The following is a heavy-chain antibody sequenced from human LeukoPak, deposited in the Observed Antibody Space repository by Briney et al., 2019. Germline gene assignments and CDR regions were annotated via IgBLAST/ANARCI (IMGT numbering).Heavy chain of an antibody. Sequence: SVKVSCKASGGTFSRYAISWVRQAPGQGLEWMGGIIPIFGTANYAQKFQGRVTITADESTSTAYMELSSLRSEDTAVYYCARGMSGSYQASRGYFDYWGQGTLVTVSS. J-gene: IGHJ4*02. D-gene: IGHD3-10*01. CDR2: IIPIFGTA. CDR1: GGTFSRYA. V-gene: IGHV1-69*13. CDR3: ARGMSGSYQASRGYFDY.